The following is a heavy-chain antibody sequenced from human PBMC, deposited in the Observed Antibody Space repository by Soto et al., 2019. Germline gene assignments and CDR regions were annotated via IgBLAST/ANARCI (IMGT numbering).Heavy chain of an antibody. D-gene: IGHD3-3*01. CDR3: ARDLLTTYYDFWSGPYYYYYGMDV. CDR2: ISYDGSNK. Sequence: SLRLSCAASGFTFSSYAMHWVRQAPGKGLEWVAVISYDGSNKYYADSVKGRFTISRDNSKNTLYLQMNSLRAEDTAVYYCARDLLTTYYDFWSGPYYYYYGMDVWGQGTTVTVSS. J-gene: IGHJ6*02. V-gene: IGHV3-30-3*01. CDR1: GFTFSSYA.